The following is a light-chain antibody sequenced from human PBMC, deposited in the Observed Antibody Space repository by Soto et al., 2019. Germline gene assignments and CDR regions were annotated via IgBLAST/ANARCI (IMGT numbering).Light chain of an antibody. V-gene: IGLV4-69*01. CDR2: VNSDGSH. J-gene: IGLJ1*01. CDR1: SGHSNYA. Sequence: QPVLTQSPSASASLGASVKLTCTLSSGHSNYAIAWHQQQPEKGPRYLMKVNSDGSHRKGDGIPDRFSGSSSGAQRYLTIPSLQSEDEADYYCQTWGTGLRVFGTGTKVTVL. CDR3: QTWGTGLRV.